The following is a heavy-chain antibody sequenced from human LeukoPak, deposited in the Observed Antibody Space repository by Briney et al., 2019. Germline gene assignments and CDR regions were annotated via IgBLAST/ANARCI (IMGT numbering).Heavy chain of an antibody. CDR2: IHSNGIST. J-gene: IGHJ5*02. CDR3: ARTQQWLATGGWYWFDT. Sequence: PGGSLRLSCAASGFTFSNYPILWVRQAPGKGLEFVSSIHSNGISTYYGNSVKGRFTVSRDNSKNTVYLQMGSLREEDMAVYYCARTQQWLATGGWYWFDTWGQGTLVTVSS. D-gene: IGHD6-19*01. CDR1: GFTFSNYP. V-gene: IGHV3-64*01.